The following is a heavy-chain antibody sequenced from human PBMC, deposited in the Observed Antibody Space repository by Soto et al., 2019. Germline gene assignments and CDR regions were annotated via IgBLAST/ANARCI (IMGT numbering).Heavy chain of an antibody. CDR2: IHYSGST. CDR3: ARGHYDFWSGYFATIDY. V-gene: IGHV4-59*08. CDR1: GGSISSYY. Sequence: SETLSLTWAFSGGSISSYYWSLIGKHPCKGLELIGYIHYSGSTKYNPSLKSRVTISADTSKNQFSLKLRSVTAADTAVYYCARGHYDFWSGYFATIDYWGQGTLVTVSS. D-gene: IGHD3-3*01. J-gene: IGHJ4*02.